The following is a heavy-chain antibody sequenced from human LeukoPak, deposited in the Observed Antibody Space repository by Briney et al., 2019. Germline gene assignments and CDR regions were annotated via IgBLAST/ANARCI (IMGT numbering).Heavy chain of an antibody. CDR1: VYTFTDYY. J-gene: IGHJ4*02. V-gene: IGHV1-2*02. CDR2: INPNSGGT. CDR3: ARAVDYGDYVDY. Sequence: ASVTVSCKASVYTFTDYYMHWVRQAPGQGLEWMGWINPNSGGTNYAQKFQGRVTMTRDTSISTAYMELSRLRSDDTAVYYCARAVDYGDYVDYWGQGTLVTVSS. D-gene: IGHD4-17*01.